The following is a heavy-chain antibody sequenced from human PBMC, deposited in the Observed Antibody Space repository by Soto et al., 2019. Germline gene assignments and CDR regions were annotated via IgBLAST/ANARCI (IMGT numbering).Heavy chain of an antibody. Sequence: GASVKVSCKASGGTFSSYAISWVRQAPGQGLEWMGGIIPIFGTANYAQKFQGRVTITADESTSTAYMELSSLRSEDTAVYYCARVRGTDKYYYDSSGYYANWFDPWGQGTLVTVSS. D-gene: IGHD3-22*01. CDR1: GGTFSSYA. CDR2: IIPIFGTA. CDR3: ARVRGTDKYYYDSSGYYANWFDP. V-gene: IGHV1-69*13. J-gene: IGHJ5*02.